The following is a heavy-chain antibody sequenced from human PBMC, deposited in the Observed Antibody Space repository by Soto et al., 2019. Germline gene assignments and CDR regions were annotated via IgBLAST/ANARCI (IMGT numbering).Heavy chain of an antibody. V-gene: IGHV1-2*06. CDR2: INPKTGAT. D-gene: IGHD3-22*01. J-gene: IGHJ4*02. CDR1: GYTFTGYS. Sequence: QGQLVQSGTEVKKPGASVKVSCKASGYTFTGYSVQWVRQAPGLGLEWVGRINPKTGATSYGQNFRGRVTMTRDTSITTAYLQVNSLRSGDTAVYYCATEGHYYDNGDYQYYFHYWGQGTLITVSS. CDR3: ATEGHYYDNGDYQYYFHY.